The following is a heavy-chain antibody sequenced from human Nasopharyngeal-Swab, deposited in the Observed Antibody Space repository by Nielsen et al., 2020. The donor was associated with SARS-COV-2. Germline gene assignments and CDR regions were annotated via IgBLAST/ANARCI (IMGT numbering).Heavy chain of an antibody. Sequence: GESLKISCAASGFTFSSYSMNWVRQAPGKGLAWVSYISSSSSTIYYADSVKGRFTISRDNAKNSLYLQMNSLRAEDTAVYYCAREVLRFLEWLLPSDAFDIWGQGTMVTVSS. CDR1: GFTFSSYS. D-gene: IGHD3-3*01. V-gene: IGHV3-48*01. CDR2: ISSSSSTI. CDR3: AREVLRFLEWLLPSDAFDI. J-gene: IGHJ3*02.